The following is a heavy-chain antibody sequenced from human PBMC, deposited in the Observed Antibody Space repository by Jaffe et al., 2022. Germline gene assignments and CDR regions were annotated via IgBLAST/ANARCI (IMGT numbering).Heavy chain of an antibody. CDR1: AYSISSGYY. D-gene: IGHD2-15*01. Sequence: QVQLQEPGPGLVKPSETLSLTCGISAYSISSGYYWGWIRQPPGQGLEWIGSIYHNGYTYNNPSLKSRLTISIDTSKNQFSLKLTSVTAADTAVYYCARHGLDCSGGNCFVDYWGQGTLVTVSS. V-gene: IGHV4-38-2*01. J-gene: IGHJ4*02. CDR2: IYHNGYT. CDR3: ARHGLDCSGGNCFVDY.